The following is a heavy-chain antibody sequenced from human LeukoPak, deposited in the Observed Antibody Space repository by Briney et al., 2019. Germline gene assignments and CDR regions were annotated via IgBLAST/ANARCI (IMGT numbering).Heavy chain of an antibody. Sequence: GSLRLSCAASGFTFSSYAMSWVRQAPGKGLECVSTISDNGSRTYYADSVKGRFTISRDNSKNTLYLQMNSLRAEDTAVYYCAATYDFWSGNAYYFDYWGQGTLVTVSS. J-gene: IGHJ4*02. D-gene: IGHD3-3*01. V-gene: IGHV3-23*01. CDR3: AATYDFWSGNAYYFDY. CDR1: GFTFSSYA. CDR2: ISDNGSRT.